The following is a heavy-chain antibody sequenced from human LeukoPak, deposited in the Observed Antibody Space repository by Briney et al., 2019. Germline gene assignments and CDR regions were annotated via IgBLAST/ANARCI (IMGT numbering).Heavy chain of an antibody. D-gene: IGHD2-2*01. V-gene: IGHV1-8*01. Sequence: ASVKVSCKASGYTFTSYDINWVRQATGQGLEWMGWMNPNSGNTGYAQKFQGRVTMTRNTSISTAYMELSSLRSEDTAVYYCARDVGYCSSTSCSGQFDWGQGTLVTVSS. J-gene: IGHJ4*02. CDR3: ARDVGYCSSTSCSGQFD. CDR1: GYTFTSYD. CDR2: MNPNSGNT.